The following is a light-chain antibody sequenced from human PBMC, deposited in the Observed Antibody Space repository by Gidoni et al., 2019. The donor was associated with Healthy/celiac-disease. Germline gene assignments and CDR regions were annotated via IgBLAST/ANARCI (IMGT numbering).Light chain of an antibody. Sequence: QSALTQPASVSGSPGQSITISCTGTSSDVCGYNYVSWYQQHPGKAPKLMIYEVSNRPSGVPDRFSGSKSGNTASLTISGLQAEDEADYYCSSYTSSSTWVFGGGTKLTVL. V-gene: IGLV2-14*01. CDR3: SSYTSSSTWV. CDR2: EVS. CDR1: SSDVCGYNY. J-gene: IGLJ3*02.